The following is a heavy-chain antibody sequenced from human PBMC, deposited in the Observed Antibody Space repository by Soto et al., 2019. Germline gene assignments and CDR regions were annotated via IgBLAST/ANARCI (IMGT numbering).Heavy chain of an antibody. J-gene: IGHJ6*02. CDR1: GYSIASGYY. Sequence: SETLSLTCAVSGYSIASGYYWAWIRQSPGKGLEWIGSIYHAGSVYYNPSLNGRVALSMDTSKNHFSLKLTSVTAADTDVYYCARNFDYYGMDVWGQGTTVT. CDR2: IYHAGSV. V-gene: IGHV4-38-2*01. CDR3: ARNFDYYGMDV.